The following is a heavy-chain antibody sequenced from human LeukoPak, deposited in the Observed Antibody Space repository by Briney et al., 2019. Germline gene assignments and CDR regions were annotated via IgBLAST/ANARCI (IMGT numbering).Heavy chain of an antibody. CDR1: GFTFISYS. Sequence: GGALRLSCAASGFTFISYSMNGVRQAPGKGLEGVSYISSSSSTIYYADSVKGRFTISRHNANNSLYLQMNSLRAEDTAVYYCARVGDSSGWQYYLDYWGQGTLVTVSS. CDR3: ARVGDSSGWQYYLDY. D-gene: IGHD6-19*01. J-gene: IGHJ4*02. CDR2: ISSSSSTI. V-gene: IGHV3-48*01.